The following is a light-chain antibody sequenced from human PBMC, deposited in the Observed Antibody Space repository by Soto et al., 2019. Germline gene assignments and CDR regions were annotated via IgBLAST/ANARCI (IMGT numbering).Light chain of an antibody. V-gene: IGKV3-15*01. CDR2: RAS. J-gene: IGKJ5*01. Sequence: EIVMTQSPATLSVSPGDSATLSCRACQSLGQRLAWYQQKAGQAPRLLIYRASTRATGIPARFSGSGSGTEFTLTISSLQSEDFAVYYCQHYKSWPPFTFGQGTRLEI. CDR1: QSLGQR. CDR3: QHYKSWPPFT.